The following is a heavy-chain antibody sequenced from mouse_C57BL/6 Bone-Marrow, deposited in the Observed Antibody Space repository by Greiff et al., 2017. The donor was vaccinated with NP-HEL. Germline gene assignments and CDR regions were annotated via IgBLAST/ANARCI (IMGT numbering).Heavy chain of an antibody. J-gene: IGHJ3*01. CDR1: GYTFTSYG. CDR2: IYPRSGNT. Sequence: VQLQQSGAELARPGASVKLSCKASGYTFTSYGISWVKQRTGQGLEWIGEIYPRSGNTYYNEKFKGKATLTADKSSSTAYMELRSLTSEDSAVYFFASPYPVDDYYAWFAYWGQGTLVTVSA. D-gene: IGHD2-3*01. CDR3: ASPYPVDDYYAWFAY. V-gene: IGHV1-81*01.